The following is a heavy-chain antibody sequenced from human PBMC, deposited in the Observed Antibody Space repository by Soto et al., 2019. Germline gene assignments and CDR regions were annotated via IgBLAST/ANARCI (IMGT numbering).Heavy chain of an antibody. CDR3: AKDPEVAGPNWFDP. D-gene: IGHD6-19*01. V-gene: IGHV3-21*04. CDR2: ISSSSSYI. CDR1: GFTLSSYS. Sequence: PGGSLRLSCAASGFTLSSYSMNWVRQAPGKGLEWVSSISSSSSYIYYADSVKGRFTISRDNSKNTLYLQMNSLRAEDTAVYYCAKDPEVAGPNWFDPWGQGTLVTVS. J-gene: IGHJ5*02.